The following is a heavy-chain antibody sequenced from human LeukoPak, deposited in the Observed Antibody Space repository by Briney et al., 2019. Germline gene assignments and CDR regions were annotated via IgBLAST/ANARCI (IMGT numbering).Heavy chain of an antibody. Sequence: KPSETLSLTCTVSGGSISSYFWSWLRQPPGRGLEWIGYLYYTGSTNYNPSLKSRATISVDTSKNQLSLELSSVTAADTAVYYFARDWGIGVGGNGWFEHWGQGTLVTVSS. V-gene: IGHV4-59*01. CDR1: GGSISSYF. CDR3: ARDWGIGVGGNGWFEH. J-gene: IGHJ5*02. D-gene: IGHD6-19*01. CDR2: LYYTGST.